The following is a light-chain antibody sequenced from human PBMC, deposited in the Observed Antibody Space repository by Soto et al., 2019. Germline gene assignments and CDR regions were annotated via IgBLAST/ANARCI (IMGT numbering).Light chain of an antibody. V-gene: IGKV1-39*01. CDR1: QNIRTY. CDR2: GAS. CDR3: QQSYTTPRT. Sequence: QMTQSPSSLSASVGARVTITCRASQNIRTYLNWYQQKPGKAPSLLIYGASTLQSEVPSRFSGSGSATDFTLTISSLQPEDFATYYCQQSYTTPRTFGQGTKVEIK. J-gene: IGKJ1*01.